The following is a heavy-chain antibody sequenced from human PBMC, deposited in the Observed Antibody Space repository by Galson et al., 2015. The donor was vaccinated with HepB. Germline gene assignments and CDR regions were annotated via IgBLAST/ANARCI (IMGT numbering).Heavy chain of an antibody. Sequence: DSVEGRFTISRDNAKNSLYLQMNSLRAEDTAVYYCTSLITAGNWFDPWGQGTLVTDSS. D-gene: IGHD3-22*01. J-gene: IGHJ5*02. CDR3: TSLITAGNWFDP. V-gene: IGHV3-21*01.